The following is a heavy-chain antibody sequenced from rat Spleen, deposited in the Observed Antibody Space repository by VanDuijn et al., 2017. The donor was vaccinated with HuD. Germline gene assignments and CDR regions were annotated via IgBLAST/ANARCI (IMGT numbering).Heavy chain of an antibody. CDR3: ARHGYSGADY. Sequence: EVQLVESGGGLVQPGRSLKLSCAVSGFTFSNYGMHWIRQAPTKGLEWVASISPSAAYTYYRDSVKGRFTLSRDNAKSTLYLQMDSLRSEDTATYYCARHGYSGADYWGQGVMVTVSS. D-gene: IGHD1-1*01. V-gene: IGHV5-19*01. J-gene: IGHJ2*01. CDR2: ISPSAAYT. CDR1: GFTFSNYG.